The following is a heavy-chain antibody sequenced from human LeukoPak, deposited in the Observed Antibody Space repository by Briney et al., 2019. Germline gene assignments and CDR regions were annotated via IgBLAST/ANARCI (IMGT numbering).Heavy chain of an antibody. CDR2: IYSGRST. Sequence: GGSLRLSCAASGFTVSSNDMSWVRQAPGKGLEWVSLIYSGRSTYYADSVKGRFIISRDNSKNTVHLQVNSLRAEDTAVYYCARYGAAGDEAFDVWGQGTMVTVSS. D-gene: IGHD6-13*01. CDR1: GFTVSSND. J-gene: IGHJ3*01. V-gene: IGHV3-66*01. CDR3: ARYGAAGDEAFDV.